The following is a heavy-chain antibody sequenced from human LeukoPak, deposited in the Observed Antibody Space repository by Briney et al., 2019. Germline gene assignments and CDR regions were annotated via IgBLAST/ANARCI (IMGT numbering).Heavy chain of an antibody. CDR3: AGSGDYPARIDY. Sequence: GGSLRLSCAASGFTFSSYGMHWVRQAPGKGLEWVAVISYDGSNKYYADSVKGRFTISRDNSKNTLYLQMNSLRAEDTAVYYCAGSGDYPARIDYWGQGTLVTVSS. CDR1: GFTFSSYG. J-gene: IGHJ4*02. CDR2: ISYDGSNK. D-gene: IGHD4-17*01. V-gene: IGHV3-30*03.